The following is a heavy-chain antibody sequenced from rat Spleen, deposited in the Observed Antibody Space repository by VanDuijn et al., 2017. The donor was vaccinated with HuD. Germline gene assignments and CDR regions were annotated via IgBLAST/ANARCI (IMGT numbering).Heavy chain of an antibody. CDR3: ANRDYDSYYPFTY. V-gene: IGHV5-58*01. J-gene: IGHJ3*01. D-gene: IGHD1-12*03. Sequence: EVQLVETGGGFVQPGRSLKLSCVGPGFTFSRYWMYWIRQAPGKGLECVSSINADGGSTYYPDSVKGRFTISRNNAENTVYLQMNSLRSEDTATYYCANRDYDSYYPFTYWGQGTLVTVSS. CDR1: GFTFSRYW. CDR2: INADGGST.